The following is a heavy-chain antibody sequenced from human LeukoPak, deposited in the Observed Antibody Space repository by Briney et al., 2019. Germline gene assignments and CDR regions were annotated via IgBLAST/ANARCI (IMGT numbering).Heavy chain of an antibody. Sequence: SETLSLTCTVSGGSISSYYWSWIRQPAGKGLEWIGRIYTSGSTNYNPSLKSRVTMSVDTSKNQFSLKLSSVTAADTAVYYCAKLLGSSGWFAFDIWGQGTMVTVSS. D-gene: IGHD6-19*01. CDR2: IYTSGST. CDR1: GGSISSYY. J-gene: IGHJ3*02. V-gene: IGHV4-4*07. CDR3: AKLLGSSGWFAFDI.